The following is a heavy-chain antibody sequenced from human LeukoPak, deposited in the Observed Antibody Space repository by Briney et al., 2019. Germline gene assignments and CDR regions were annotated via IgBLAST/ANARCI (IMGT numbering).Heavy chain of an antibody. CDR2: IYTSGST. J-gene: IGHJ4*02. D-gene: IGHD1-1*01. CDR1: GNSISSGDNY. Sequence: SQTLSLTCTVSGNSISSGDNYWSWIRQPAGKGLEWIGRIYTSGSTNYNPSLKSRVTMSVDTSKNQFSLKLSSVTAADTAVYYCARATGTTNCFDYWGQGTLVTVSS. V-gene: IGHV4-61*02. CDR3: ARATGTTNCFDY.